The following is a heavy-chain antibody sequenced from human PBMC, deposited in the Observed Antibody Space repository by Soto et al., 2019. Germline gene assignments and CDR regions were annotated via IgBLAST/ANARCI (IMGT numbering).Heavy chain of an antibody. CDR3: ARDIVVVVAATRGYGMDV. D-gene: IGHD2-15*01. Sequence: VKVSCKASGGTFSSYAISWVRQAPGQGLEWMGGIIPIFGTANYAQKFQGRVTITADKSTSTAYMELSSLRSEDTAVYYCARDIVVVVAATRGYGMDVWGQGTTVTVSS. J-gene: IGHJ6*02. V-gene: IGHV1-69*06. CDR2: IIPIFGTA. CDR1: GGTFSSYA.